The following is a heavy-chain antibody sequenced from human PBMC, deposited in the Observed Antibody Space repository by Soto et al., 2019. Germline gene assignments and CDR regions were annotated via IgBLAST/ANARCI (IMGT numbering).Heavy chain of an antibody. J-gene: IGHJ6*02. D-gene: IGHD3-22*01. V-gene: IGHV1-2*04. CDR1: GYTFTGYY. CDR2: INPNSGGT. Sequence: ASVKVSCKASGYTFTGYYMHWVRQAPGQGLEWMGWINPNSGGTNYAQKFQGWVTMTRDTSISTAYRELSRLRSDDTAVYYCARDPAHYYYDSSAKGLYYGMDVWGQGTTVTVSS. CDR3: ARDPAHYYYDSSAKGLYYGMDV.